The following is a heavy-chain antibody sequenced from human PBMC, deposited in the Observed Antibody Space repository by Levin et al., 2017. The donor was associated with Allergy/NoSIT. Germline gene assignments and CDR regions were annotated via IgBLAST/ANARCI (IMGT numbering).Heavy chain of an antibody. J-gene: IGHJ6*02. CDR1: GFTFSDYY. CDR3: ARGKIWSGYYSAEPDYYYYGMDV. V-gene: IGHV3-11*01. Sequence: GGSLRLSCAASGFTFSDYYMSWIRQAPGKGLEWVSYISSSGSTIYYADSVKGRFTISRDNAKNSLYLQMNSLRAEDTAVYYCARGKIWSGYYSAEPDYYYYGMDVWGQGTTVTVSS. CDR2: ISSSGSTI. D-gene: IGHD3-3*01.